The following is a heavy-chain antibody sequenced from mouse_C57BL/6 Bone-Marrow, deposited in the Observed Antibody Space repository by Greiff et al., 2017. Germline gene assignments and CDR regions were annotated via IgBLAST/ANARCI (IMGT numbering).Heavy chain of an antibody. Sequence: QVQLKQPGAELVKPGASVKLSCTASGFTFTSYWMPWVKQRPGQGLEWIGEIDASDSYTNYNQTFKGKATLTVDTNTSNADMQLSSLTAEDSAVYYCARSTLRYYFDYWGQGTTLTVSS. D-gene: IGHD1-1*01. CDR3: ARSTLRYYFDY. CDR1: GFTFTSYW. CDR2: IDASDSYT. J-gene: IGHJ2*01. V-gene: IGHV1-50*01.